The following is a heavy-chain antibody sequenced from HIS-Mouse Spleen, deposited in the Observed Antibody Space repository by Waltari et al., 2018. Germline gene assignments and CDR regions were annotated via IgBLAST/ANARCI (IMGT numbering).Heavy chain of an antibody. J-gene: IGHJ4*02. D-gene: IGHD3-16*02. Sequence: QVQLVESGGGVVQPGRSLRLSCAASGFTFSSYGMHWVRQAPGKGREVVAVISDDGSNKYYADSVKGRFTISRDNSKNTLYLQMNSLRADDTAVYYCAKDLVTSFDYWGQGTLVTVSS. CDR3: AKDLVTSFDY. CDR2: ISDDGSNK. CDR1: GFTFSSYG. V-gene: IGHV3-30*18.